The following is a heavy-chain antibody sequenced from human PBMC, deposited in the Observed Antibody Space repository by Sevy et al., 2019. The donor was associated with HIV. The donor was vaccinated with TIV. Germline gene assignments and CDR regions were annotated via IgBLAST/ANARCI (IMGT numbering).Heavy chain of an antibody. V-gene: IGHV3-33*06. Sequence: GGSLRLSCAASGFTFSSYGMHWVRQAPGKGLEWVAVIWYDVSNKYYADSVKGRFTISRDNSKNTLYLQMNSLRAEDKAVDYCGKEWGSGWIILRGLDYWGQGTLVTVSS. CDR3: GKEWGSGWIILRGLDY. CDR2: IWYDVSNK. CDR1: GFTFSSYG. D-gene: IGHD6-19*01. J-gene: IGHJ4*02.